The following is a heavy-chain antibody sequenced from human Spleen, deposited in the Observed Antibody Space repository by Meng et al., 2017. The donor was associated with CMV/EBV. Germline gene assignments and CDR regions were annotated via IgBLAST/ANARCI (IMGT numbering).Heavy chain of an antibody. J-gene: IGHJ4*02. CDR1: GYTFTAHY. CDR3: ARYSTGSSFDY. D-gene: IGHD6-6*01. Sequence: ASVKVSCKASGYTFTAHYFHWVRQAPGQGLEWMGWIHPHRGDTNYAQQFQGRVTLTRDTSKNQFSLKLSSVTAADTAVYYCARYSTGSSFDYWGQGTLVTVSS. CDR2: IHPHRGDT. V-gene: IGHV1-2*02.